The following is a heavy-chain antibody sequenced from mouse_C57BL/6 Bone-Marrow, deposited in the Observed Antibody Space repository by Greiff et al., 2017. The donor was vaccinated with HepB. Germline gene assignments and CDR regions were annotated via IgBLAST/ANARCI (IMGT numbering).Heavy chain of an antibody. D-gene: IGHD1-1*02. CDR1: GFTFSDYY. CDR3: ARQGGYYAMDY. CDR2: ISNGGGST. J-gene: IGHJ4*01. V-gene: IGHV5-12*01. Sequence: EVQLQESGGGLVQPGGSLKLSCAASGFTFSDYYMYWVRQTPEKRLEWVAYISNGGGSTYYPDTVKGRFTISRDNAKNTLYLQMSRLKSEDTAMYYCARQGGYYAMDYWGQGTSVTVSS.